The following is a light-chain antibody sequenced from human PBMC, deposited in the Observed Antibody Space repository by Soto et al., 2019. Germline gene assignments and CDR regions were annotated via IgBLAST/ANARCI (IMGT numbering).Light chain of an antibody. Sequence: QSALTQPASVSGSPGQSITISCTGTSSDVGGYNYVSWYQHHPGKAPKLMIYEVSYRPSGVSNRFSGSKSGNTASLTISGLQAEDEADYYCQSYDSSLSGYVFGTGTKLTVL. CDR2: EVS. J-gene: IGLJ1*01. CDR1: SSDVGGYNY. CDR3: QSYDSSLSGYV. V-gene: IGLV2-14*01.